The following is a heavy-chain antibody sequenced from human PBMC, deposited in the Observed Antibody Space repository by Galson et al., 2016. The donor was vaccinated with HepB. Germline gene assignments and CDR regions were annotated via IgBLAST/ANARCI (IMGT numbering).Heavy chain of an antibody. V-gene: IGHV3-30-3*01. Sequence: SLRLSCAASGFTFISYAMHWVRQAPGKGLEWVAVISYDGSNKYYADSVKGRFTISRDNSKNTLYLQMNSLRAEDTAVYYCARSQGVVGNYFDYWGQGTLVTVSS. D-gene: IGHD3-3*01. CDR2: ISYDGSNK. J-gene: IGHJ4*02. CDR3: ARSQGVVGNYFDY. CDR1: GFTFISYA.